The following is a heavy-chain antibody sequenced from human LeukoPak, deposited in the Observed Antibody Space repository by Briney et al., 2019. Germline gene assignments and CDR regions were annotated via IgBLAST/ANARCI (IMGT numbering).Heavy chain of an antibody. V-gene: IGHV3-48*01. D-gene: IGHD6-6*01. Sequence: PGGSLRLSCAASGFIFGSYSMNWVRQAPGKGLEWGSYINPSSTPIYYADSVKGRFTISRDNAKNSLYLQMNSLRAEDTAVYYCARWSGSVTARNYYYYMDVWGEGTTVTVSS. CDR1: GFIFGSYS. CDR3: ARWSGSVTARNYYYYMDV. CDR2: INPSSTPI. J-gene: IGHJ6*03.